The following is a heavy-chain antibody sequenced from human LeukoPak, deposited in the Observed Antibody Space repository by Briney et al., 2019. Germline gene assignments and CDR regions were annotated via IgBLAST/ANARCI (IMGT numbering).Heavy chain of an antibody. CDR2: IYTSGST. J-gene: IGHJ3*02. D-gene: IGHD1-26*01. V-gene: IGHV4-61*02. Sequence: SETLSLTCTVSGGSISSGSYYWSWIRQPAGKGLEGIGRIYTSGSTNYNPSLKSRVTISVDTSKNQFPLKLSSVTAADTAVYYCARECHHRGSYYIDAFDIWGQGTMVTVSS. CDR3: ARECHHRGSYYIDAFDI. CDR1: GGSISSGSYY.